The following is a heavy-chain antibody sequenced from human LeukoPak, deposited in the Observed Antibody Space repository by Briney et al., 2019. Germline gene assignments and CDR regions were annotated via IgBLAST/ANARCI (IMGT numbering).Heavy chain of an antibody. D-gene: IGHD3-3*01. V-gene: IGHV3-23*01. J-gene: IGHJ4*02. CDR1: GFTFSSYS. Sequence: QPGGSLRLSCAASGFTFSSYSMNWVRQAPGKGLEWVSAISGSGGSTYYADSVKGRFTISRDNSKNTLYLQMNSLRAEDTAVYYCAKVLDYDFWSGLKQGGRRAFDYWGQGTLVTVSS. CDR3: AKVLDYDFWSGLKQGGRRAFDY. CDR2: ISGSGGST.